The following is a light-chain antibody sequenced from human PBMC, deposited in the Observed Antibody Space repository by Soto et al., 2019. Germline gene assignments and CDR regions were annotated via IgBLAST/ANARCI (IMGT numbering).Light chain of an antibody. V-gene: IGKV2-28*01. J-gene: IGKJ1*01. CDR1: QSLLHSNGYNY. CDR2: LGS. Sequence: DIVMTQSPLSLPVTPGEPASISCRSSQSLLHSNGYNYLDWYLQKPGQSPQLLIYLGSNRAXXVXDXXSGSGSGTDFTLKISRVEAEDVGVYYCMQALQTPRTFGQGTKVEIK. CDR3: MQALQTPRT.